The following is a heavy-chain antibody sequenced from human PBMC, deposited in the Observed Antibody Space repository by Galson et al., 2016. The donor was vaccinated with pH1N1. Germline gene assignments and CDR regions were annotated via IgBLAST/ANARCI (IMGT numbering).Heavy chain of an antibody. V-gene: IGHV3-15*01. J-gene: IGHJ4*02. CDR1: GFTFSSYW. CDR3: TTLYAPTFDY. CDR2: IKSKTDGGTT. D-gene: IGHD2/OR15-2a*01. Sequence: SLRLSCAASGFTFSSYWMRWVRQAPGKGLEWVGRIKSKTDGGTTDYAAPVKGRFTISRDDSKNTLYLQMNSLKTEDTAVYYCTTLYAPTFDYWGQGTLVTVSS.